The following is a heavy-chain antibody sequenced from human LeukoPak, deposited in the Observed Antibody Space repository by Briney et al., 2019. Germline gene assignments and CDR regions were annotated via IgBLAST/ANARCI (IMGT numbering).Heavy chain of an antibody. Sequence: GGSLRLSCAASGFTFSRYAMSWVRQARGKGLEWVSAISGSGGSTYYADSVKGRFTISRDNSKNTLYLQMNSLRAEDTAVYYCAKTGGGHSSGYYYFYWGQGTLVTVSS. J-gene: IGHJ4*02. CDR3: AKTGGGHSSGYYYFY. CDR1: GFTFSRYA. D-gene: IGHD3-22*01. CDR2: ISGSGGST. V-gene: IGHV3-23*01.